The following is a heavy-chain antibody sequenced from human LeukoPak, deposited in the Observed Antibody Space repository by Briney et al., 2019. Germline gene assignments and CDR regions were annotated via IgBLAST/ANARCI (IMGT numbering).Heavy chain of an antibody. V-gene: IGHV3-7*01. D-gene: IGHD6-13*01. CDR3: ARESTAGYNSSWYGFRN. Sequence: GGSLRLSCAASGFTFSGYWMSWVRQAAGKGLGWVDNINQDGSEKYYVDSVKGRFAISRDNAKNSLFLQMGSLRVEDTAAYYCARESTAGYNSSWYGFRNWGQGTLVSVSS. CDR1: GFTFSGYW. CDR2: INQDGSEK. J-gene: IGHJ1*01.